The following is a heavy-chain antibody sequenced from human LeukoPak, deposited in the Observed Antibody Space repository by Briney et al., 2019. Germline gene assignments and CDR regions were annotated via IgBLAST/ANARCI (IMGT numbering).Heavy chain of an antibody. D-gene: IGHD3-22*01. Sequence: QPGGSLRLSCAASGFTFSTYVVNWVRQAPGKGLEWVAVIWYDGSNKYYADSVKGRFTISRDNSKNTLYLQMNSLRAEDTAVYYCARDWYSYDSSGYKYPNWFDPWGQGTLVTVSS. J-gene: IGHJ5*02. CDR2: IWYDGSNK. CDR1: GFTFSTYV. V-gene: IGHV3-33*07. CDR3: ARDWYSYDSSGYKYPNWFDP.